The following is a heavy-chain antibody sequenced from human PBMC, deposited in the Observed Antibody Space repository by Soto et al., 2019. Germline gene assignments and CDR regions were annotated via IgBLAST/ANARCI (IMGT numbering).Heavy chain of an antibody. CDR1: GYSLSRGDYY. Sequence: SGAPSLTRTFSGYSLSRGDYYLGWVRQPPGKGLEWIGYIYYTGSTYYNPSLKSRITISVDTSKNQFSLKLSSVTAADTAVYYCAREIYYSDNTGPLPWGQGTLVTVSS. CDR3: AREIYYSDNTGPLP. J-gene: IGHJ4*02. D-gene: IGHD3-22*01. CDR2: IYYTGST. V-gene: IGHV4-30-4*01.